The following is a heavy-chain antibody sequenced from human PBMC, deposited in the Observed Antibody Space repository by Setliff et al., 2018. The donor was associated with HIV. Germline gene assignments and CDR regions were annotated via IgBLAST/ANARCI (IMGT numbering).Heavy chain of an antibody. J-gene: IGHJ6*02. Sequence: SETLSLTCTVSGGSISSGSHYWSWIRQPPGKGLEWIGYIYYSGIISYSPSLKSRITISVDTSKNQFALKLKSVTAADTAVYYCARDFSHYDFWSGYYVGMSSHYYGMDVWGQGTTVTVSS. D-gene: IGHD3-3*01. V-gene: IGHV4-61*01. CDR3: ARDFSHYDFWSGYYVGMSSHYYGMDV. CDR1: GGSISSGSHY. CDR2: IYYSGII.